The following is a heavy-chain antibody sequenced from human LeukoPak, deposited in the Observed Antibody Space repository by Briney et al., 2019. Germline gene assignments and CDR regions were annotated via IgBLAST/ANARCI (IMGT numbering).Heavy chain of an antibody. CDR1: GGSFSGYY. D-gene: IGHD1-1*01. J-gene: IGHJ4*02. CDR2: INHSGST. Sequence: SETLSLTCAVYGGSFSGYYWSWIRQPPGKGLEWIGEINHSGSTNYNPSLKSRVTISVDTSKNQFSLKLSSVTAADTAVYYCVRQAHQSRGRSGSWNPLRYFDYWGQGTLVTVSS. V-gene: IGHV4-34*01. CDR3: VRQAHQSRGRSGSWNPLRYFDY.